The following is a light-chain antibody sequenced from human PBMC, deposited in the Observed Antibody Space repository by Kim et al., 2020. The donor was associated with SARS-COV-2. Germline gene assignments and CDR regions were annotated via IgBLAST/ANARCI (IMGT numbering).Light chain of an antibody. V-gene: IGKV3-15*01. J-gene: IGKJ2*01. Sequence: EIVMTQSPDTLSVSPGERATLSCRASQSVGSNLAWYQQKPGQAPRLLIYGASTRATDIPARFSGSGSGTEFTLTISSLQSEDFAVYYCQQYNNWRTFGQGTKLEI. CDR2: GAS. CDR3: QQYNNWRT. CDR1: QSVGSN.